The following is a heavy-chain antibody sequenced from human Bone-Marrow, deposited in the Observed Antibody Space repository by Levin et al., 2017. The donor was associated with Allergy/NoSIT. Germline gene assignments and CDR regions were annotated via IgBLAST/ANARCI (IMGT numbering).Heavy chain of an antibody. J-gene: IGHJ6*02. Sequence: SQTLSLTCTVSGGSISSSSYYWGWIRQPPGKGLEWIGSIYYSGSTYYNPSLKSRVTISVDTSKNQFSLKLSSVTAADTAVYYCASHYDYVWGSYRYIPAGGMDVWGQGTTVTVSS. V-gene: IGHV4-39*07. D-gene: IGHD3-16*02. CDR3: ASHYDYVWGSYRYIPAGGMDV. CDR1: GGSISSSSYY. CDR2: IYYSGST.